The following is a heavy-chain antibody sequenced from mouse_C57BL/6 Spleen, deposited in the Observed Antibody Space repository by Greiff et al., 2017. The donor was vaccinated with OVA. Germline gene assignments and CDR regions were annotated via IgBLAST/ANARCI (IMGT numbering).Heavy chain of an antibody. J-gene: IGHJ1*03. V-gene: IGHV5-17*01. CDR1: GFTFSDYG. D-gene: IGHD1-1*01. Sequence: EVKLMESGGGLVKPGGSLKLSCAASGFTFSDYGMHWVRQAPEKGLEWVAYISSGSSTIYYADTVKGRFTISRDNAKNTLFLQMTSLRSEDTAMYYCARPPITTVVATNWYFDVWGTGTTVTVSS. CDR3: ARPPITTVVATNWYFDV. CDR2: ISSGSSTI.